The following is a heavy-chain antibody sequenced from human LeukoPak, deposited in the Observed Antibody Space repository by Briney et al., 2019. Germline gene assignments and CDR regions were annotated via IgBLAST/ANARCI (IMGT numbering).Heavy chain of an antibody. CDR2: ISAYNGNT. V-gene: IGHV1-18*01. D-gene: IGHD6-13*01. J-gene: IGHJ5*02. CDR1: GYTFTSYG. Sequence: ASVKVSCKASGYTFTSYGISWVRQAPGQGLEWMGWISAYNGNTNYAQKLQGRVTMTTDTSTSTAYMELRSLRSDDTAVYYCARVYSSSLLDWFDPWGREPWSPSPQ. CDR3: ARVYSSSLLDWFDP.